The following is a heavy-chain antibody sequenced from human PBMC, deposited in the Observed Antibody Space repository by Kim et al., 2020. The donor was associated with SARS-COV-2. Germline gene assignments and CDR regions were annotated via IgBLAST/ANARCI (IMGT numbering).Heavy chain of an antibody. V-gene: IGHV3-53*01. CDR3: ARGGIAAHTYHYYGMDV. Sequence: GGSLRLSCAASGFTVSSNYMSWVRQAPGKGLEWVSVIYSGGSTYYADSVKGRFTISRDNSKNTLYLQMNSLRAEDTAVYYCARGGIAAHTYHYYGMDVWGQGPTVTVSS. CDR2: IYSGGST. J-gene: IGHJ6*02. CDR1: GFTVSSNY. D-gene: IGHD6-13*01.